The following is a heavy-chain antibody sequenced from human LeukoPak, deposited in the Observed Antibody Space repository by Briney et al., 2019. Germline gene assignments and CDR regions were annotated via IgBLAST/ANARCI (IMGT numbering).Heavy chain of an antibody. CDR1: GFTFSSYA. J-gene: IGHJ4*02. D-gene: IGHD1-26*01. CDR2: ISYDGSNK. Sequence: GGSLRLSRAASGFTFSSYAMHWVRQAPGKGLEWVAVISYDGSNKYYADSVKGRFTISRDNSKNTLYLQMNSLRAEDTAVYYCARGSRRWELLTYFDYWGQGTLVTVSS. CDR3: ARGSRRWELLTYFDY. V-gene: IGHV3-30-3*01.